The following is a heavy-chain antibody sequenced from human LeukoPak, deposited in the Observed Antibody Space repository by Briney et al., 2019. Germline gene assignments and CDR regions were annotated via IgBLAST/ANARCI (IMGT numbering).Heavy chain of an antibody. CDR2: ISTNGSRI. V-gene: IGHV3-64*02. Sequence: GGSLRLSCAASGFTFSSYWMSWVRQSPDKGLQYVSAISTNGSRIFYADSVKGRFIISRDNSKNTLYLQMGSLRGEDTAVYYCARDSFYTGYDRGFGYWGQGTLVTVSS. D-gene: IGHD5-12*01. CDR1: GFTFSSYW. CDR3: ARDSFYTGYDRGFGY. J-gene: IGHJ4*02.